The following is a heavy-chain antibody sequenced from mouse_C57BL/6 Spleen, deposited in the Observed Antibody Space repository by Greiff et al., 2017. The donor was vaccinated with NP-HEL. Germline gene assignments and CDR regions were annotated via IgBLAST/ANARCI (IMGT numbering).Heavy chain of an antibody. CDR3: ASSGYYGNYDFDY. CDR1: GYTFTSYW. D-gene: IGHD2-1*01. CDR2: IHPNSGST. J-gene: IGHJ2*01. V-gene: IGHV1-64*01. Sequence: QVQLKQPGAELVKPGASVKLSCKASGYTFTSYWMHWVKQRPGQGLEWIGMIHPNSGSTNYNEKFKSKATLTVDKSSSTAYMQLSSLTSEDSAVYYCASSGYYGNYDFDYWGQGTTLTVSS.